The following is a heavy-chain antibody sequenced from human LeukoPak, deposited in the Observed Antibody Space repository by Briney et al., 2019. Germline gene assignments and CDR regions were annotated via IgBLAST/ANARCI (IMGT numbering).Heavy chain of an antibody. D-gene: IGHD5-24*01. CDR2: IYSAGSGGAT. CDR3: ARGDGYNFWEY. V-gene: IGHV3-53*01. Sequence: GGSLRLSCAASGFTVSSNYMSWVRQAPGKGLEGVSVIYSAGSGGATYYADPVTGRFTISRDSTKSTVYLQMNSLRVEDTAVYHCARGDGYNFWEYWGQGTLVTVSS. J-gene: IGHJ4*02. CDR1: GFTVSSNY.